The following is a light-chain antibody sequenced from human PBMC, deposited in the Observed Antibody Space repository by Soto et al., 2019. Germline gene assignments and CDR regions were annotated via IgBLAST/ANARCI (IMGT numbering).Light chain of an antibody. CDR2: EVS. Sequence: QSVLAQPPAASGSFGQSVTISCTGTSRDVGGYNYVSWYQQHPGKAPKLMIYEVSERPSGVPDRFSGSKSGNTASLTVSGLQADDAADYYCSSYSGTNYHYVFGTGPKVTVL. J-gene: IGLJ1*01. CDR1: SRDVGGYNY. CDR3: SSYSGTNYHYV. V-gene: IGLV2-8*01.